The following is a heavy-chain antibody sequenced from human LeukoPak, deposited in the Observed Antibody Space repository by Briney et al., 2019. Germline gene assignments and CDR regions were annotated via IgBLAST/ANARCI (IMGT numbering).Heavy chain of an antibody. V-gene: IGHV3-64*01. CDR3: ATYSSGWYTA. CDR2: ISPNGGST. D-gene: IGHD6-19*01. Sequence: GGSLRLFCAASGFTSSSYAIHWVRQAPGKGLESVSAISPNGGSTYYANSVKGRFTISRDNSKNTLYLQMGSLRGEDMAVYYCATYSSGWYTAWGQGTLVTVSS. J-gene: IGHJ4*02. CDR1: GFTSSSYA.